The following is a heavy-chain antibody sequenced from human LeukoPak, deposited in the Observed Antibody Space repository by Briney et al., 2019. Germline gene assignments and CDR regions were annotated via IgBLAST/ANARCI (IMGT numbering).Heavy chain of an antibody. CDR3: AITGVMVATPWFDP. CDR1: GGSFSGYY. V-gene: IGHV4-34*01. Sequence: SETLSLTCAVYGGSFSGYYWSWIRQPPGKGLEWIGEINHSGSTNYNPSLKSRVTISVDTSKNQFSLKLSSVTAADTAVYYCAITGVMVATPWFDPWGQGTLVTVSS. J-gene: IGHJ5*02. CDR2: INHSGST. D-gene: IGHD5-12*01.